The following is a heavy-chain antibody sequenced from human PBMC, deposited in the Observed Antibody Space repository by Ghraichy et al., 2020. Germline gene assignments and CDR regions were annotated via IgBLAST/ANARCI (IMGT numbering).Heavy chain of an antibody. CDR3: TRAGSGGTLDI. V-gene: IGHV3-74*03. CDR2: ITGDGSST. CDR1: GFTFSNHW. D-gene: IGHD1-26*01. J-gene: IGHJ3*02. Sequence: LSLTCAASGFTFSNHWMHWVRQDPGKGLVWVSLITGDGSSTMYADSVKGRFTISRDNARNTLYLQMNSLRDEDTALYYCTRAGSGGTLDIWGQGTMVTVSP.